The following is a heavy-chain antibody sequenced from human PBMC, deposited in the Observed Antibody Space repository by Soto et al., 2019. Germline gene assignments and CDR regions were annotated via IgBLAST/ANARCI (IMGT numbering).Heavy chain of an antibody. Sequence: SLRLSCSCSVFTFADFSVNCVRQSPGKGLEWVSFIRSKAYGKTTEYAASVKSRFTASRDDSKAIAYLQMDSLTIEDTGVYFCTRVGPMMTVRGALDIWGQGTVVSVSS. D-gene: IGHD3-10*01. CDR3: TRVGPMMTVRGALDI. V-gene: IGHV3-49*04. J-gene: IGHJ3*02. CDR2: IRSKAYGKTT. CDR1: VFTFADFS.